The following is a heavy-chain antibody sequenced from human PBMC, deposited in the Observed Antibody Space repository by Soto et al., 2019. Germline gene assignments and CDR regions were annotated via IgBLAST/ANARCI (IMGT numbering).Heavy chain of an antibody. V-gene: IGHV4-61*01. CDR3: GRVPVDTYMIYWSDP. Sequence: SETLSLTCTVSGDSVSSGNYYWSWIRQPPGKGLEWIGSIYFTGNTNYNPPLKSRLTMSIDTSRSLFSLRLGSVTAADTAVYYCGRVPVDTYMIYWSDPWGQGTLVTVSS. CDR2: IYFTGNT. D-gene: IGHD3-16*01. CDR1: GDSVSSGNYY. J-gene: IGHJ5*02.